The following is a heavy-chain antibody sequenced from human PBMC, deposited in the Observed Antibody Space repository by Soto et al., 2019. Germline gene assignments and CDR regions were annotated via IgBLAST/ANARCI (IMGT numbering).Heavy chain of an antibody. V-gene: IGHV3-23*01. D-gene: IGHD3-3*01. CDR1: GFTFSSYA. Sequence: EGSLRLSCAASGFTFSSYAMSWVRQAPGKGLEWVSAISGSGGSTYYADSVRGRFTISRDNSKNTLYLQMNSLRAETTAVYHCAKDRSLTFFGVGPAYGMDVWGQGTTVAVSS. J-gene: IGHJ6*02. CDR2: ISGSGGST. CDR3: AKDRSLTFFGVGPAYGMDV.